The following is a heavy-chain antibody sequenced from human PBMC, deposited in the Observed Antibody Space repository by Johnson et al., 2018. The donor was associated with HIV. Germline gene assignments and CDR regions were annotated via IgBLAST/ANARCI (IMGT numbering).Heavy chain of an antibody. CDR3: TRDVNYRDCSSTSCSDAFHI. CDR2: IKQDGSEK. J-gene: IGHJ3*02. V-gene: IGHV3-7*01. Sequence: VQLVESGGGVVRPGGSLRLSCAASGFTFSSYWMSWVRQAPGKGLEWVANIKQDGSEKYYVDSVKGRFTISRDNDKNSLHLQMNSLRGEDTAVYSCTRDVNYRDCSSTSCSDAFHIWGQGTMVTVSS. D-gene: IGHD2-2*01. CDR1: GFTFSSYW.